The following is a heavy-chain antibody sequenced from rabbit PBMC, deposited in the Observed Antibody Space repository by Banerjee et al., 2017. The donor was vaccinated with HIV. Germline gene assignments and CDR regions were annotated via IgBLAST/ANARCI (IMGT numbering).Heavy chain of an antibody. CDR2: ISGAGST. D-gene: IGHD7-1*01. J-gene: IGHJ3*01. CDR3: ARELADYTGYNYATRLDL. V-gene: IGHV1S28*01. CDR1: GIDFSSYG. Sequence: QSLEESGGGLVKPGGTLTLTCKASGIDFSSYGVSWVRQAPGKGLELIGYISGAGSTYYASWAKGRFTISKSTSLNTVTLQMTSLTVADTATYFCARELADYTGYNYATRLDLWGPGTLVTVS.